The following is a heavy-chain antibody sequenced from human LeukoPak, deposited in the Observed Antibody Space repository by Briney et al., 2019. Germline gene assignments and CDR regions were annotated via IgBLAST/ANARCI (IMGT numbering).Heavy chain of an antibody. J-gene: IGHJ4*02. V-gene: IGHV3-7*01. Sequence: PGGSLRLSCAASGFTFSSYWMTWVRQAPTKGLERVANIKEDGSEKYYVDSVKSRFTISRDNAKNSLYLQINSLRAEDTAVYYCARDKFSGYYDYWGQGTLVTVSS. CDR2: IKEDGSEK. CDR1: GFTFSSYW. CDR3: ARDKFSGYYDY. D-gene: IGHD3-22*01.